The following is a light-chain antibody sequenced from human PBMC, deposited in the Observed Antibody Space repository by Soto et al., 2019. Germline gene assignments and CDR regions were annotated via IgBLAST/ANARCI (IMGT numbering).Light chain of an antibody. J-gene: IGKJ5*01. V-gene: IGKV3-15*01. CDR3: LHYHGWPIT. CDR2: DAS. Sequence: EIVMTQYPATLSVSPGEGATVSCRASQSVSSHLAWYQHNPGQAPRLLFYDASTRATGIPARFSGSGSGTEFTLAISSLQSEDFAFYYCLHYHGWPITFGQGTRLEIK. CDR1: QSVSSH.